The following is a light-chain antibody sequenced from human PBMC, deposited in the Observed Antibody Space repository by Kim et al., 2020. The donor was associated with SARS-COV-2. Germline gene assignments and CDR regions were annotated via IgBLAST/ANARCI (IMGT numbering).Light chain of an antibody. CDR2: GAS. CDR1: QDIRND. CDR3: LQHNTDPLT. V-gene: IGKV1-17*01. J-gene: IGKJ5*01. Sequence: ASVGARVTSSRRASQDIRNDLGWDQQNPGRAPKRLFYGASSLQSGVQSRFSGSGSGTEFTLTISILQPEDFATYFCLQHNTDPLTFGQGKRLESK.